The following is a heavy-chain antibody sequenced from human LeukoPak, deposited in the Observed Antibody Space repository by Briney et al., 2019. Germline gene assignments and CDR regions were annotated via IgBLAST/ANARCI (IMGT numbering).Heavy chain of an antibody. D-gene: IGHD6-19*01. CDR2: ISSNGGST. Sequence: GGSLRLFCSASGFTFSSYAMHWVRQAPGKGLEYVSAISSNGGSTYYADSVKGRFTISRDNSKNTLYLQISSLRAEDTAVYYCVSGQWRVHAFDIWGQGTMVTVSS. V-gene: IGHV3-64D*06. CDR1: GFTFSSYA. J-gene: IGHJ3*02. CDR3: VSGQWRVHAFDI.